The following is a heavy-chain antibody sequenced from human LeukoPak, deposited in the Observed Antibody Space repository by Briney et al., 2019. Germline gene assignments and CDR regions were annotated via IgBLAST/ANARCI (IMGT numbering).Heavy chain of an antibody. Sequence: PGGSLRLSCAASGFTFSRYDMNWVRQAPGKGLEWVSSISSSSRYMYYADSVKGRFTISRDNTKNSLYLQMNSLRADDTAVYYCARDGDIVVVPAAGDYYYCGMDVWGQGTTVTASS. CDR3: ARDGDIVVVPAAGDYYYCGMDV. CDR1: GFTFSRYD. CDR2: ISSSSRYM. J-gene: IGHJ6*02. D-gene: IGHD2-2*01. V-gene: IGHV3-21*01.